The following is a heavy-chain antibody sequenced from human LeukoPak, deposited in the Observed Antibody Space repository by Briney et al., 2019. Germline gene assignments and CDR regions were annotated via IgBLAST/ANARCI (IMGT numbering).Heavy chain of an antibody. CDR1: GFTFSSYW. CDR2: IKQDGSEK. J-gene: IGHJ5*02. CDR3: ARDSSGYDYDWFDP. V-gene: IGHV3-7*01. Sequence: GGSLRLSCAASGFTFSSYWMSWVRQAPGKGLEWVANIKQDGSEKYYVDSVKGRFTISRDNAKNSLYLQMNGLRAEDTAVYYCARDSSGYDYDWFDPWGQGTLVTVSS. D-gene: IGHD5-12*01.